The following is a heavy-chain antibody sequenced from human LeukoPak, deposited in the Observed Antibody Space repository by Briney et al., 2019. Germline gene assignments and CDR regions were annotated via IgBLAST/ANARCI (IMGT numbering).Heavy chain of an antibody. V-gene: IGHV3-53*01. CDR3: AVVVVSSKYYFDY. Sequence: GGSLRLSCAASGFTVDSNYLSWVRQAPGKGLEWVSTIYTGGNTYYADSVKGRFTISRDNSKNTLYLQMNSLRAEDTAVYYCAVVVVSSKYYFDYWGQGTLVTVSS. D-gene: IGHD2-15*01. CDR2: IYTGGNT. J-gene: IGHJ4*02. CDR1: GFTVDSNY.